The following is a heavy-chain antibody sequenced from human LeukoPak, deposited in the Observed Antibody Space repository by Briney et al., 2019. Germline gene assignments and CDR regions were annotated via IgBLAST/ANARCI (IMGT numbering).Heavy chain of an antibody. J-gene: IGHJ4*02. CDR2: INSDESST. CDR3: ASYGDYLYY. D-gene: IGHD4-17*01. V-gene: IGHV3-74*01. CDR1: GFTFSSYW. Sequence: GGSLRLSCAASGFTFSSYWMHWVRQAPGKGLVWVSRINSDESSTSYADSVKGRFTISRDNAKNTLYLQTNSLRAEDTAVCYCASYGDYLYYWGQGTLVTVSS.